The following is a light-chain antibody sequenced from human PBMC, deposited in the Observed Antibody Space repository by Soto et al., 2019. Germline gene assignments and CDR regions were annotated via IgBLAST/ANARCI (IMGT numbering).Light chain of an antibody. V-gene: IGKV3-20*01. Sequence: EIVLTQSPGTLSLSPGERATLSCMASQSVSSSYLAWYQQKPGQAHRLLIYGASSRATGIPDRFSGSGSGTDFTLTISRLEPEDFAVYYCQQYGSSPQTFGQGTRLEIK. CDR2: GAS. J-gene: IGKJ5*01. CDR1: QSVSSSY. CDR3: QQYGSSPQT.